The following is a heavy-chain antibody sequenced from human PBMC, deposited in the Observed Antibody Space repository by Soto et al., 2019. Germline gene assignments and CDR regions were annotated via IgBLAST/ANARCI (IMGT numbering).Heavy chain of an antibody. CDR2: INPSGGST. V-gene: IGHV1-46*01. CDR1: GYTFTSYY. CDR3: ARWGGVPAAIYYYYGMDV. D-gene: IGHD2-2*01. Sequence: GASVKVSCKASGYTFTSYYMHWVRQAPGQGLEWMGIINPSGGSTSYAQKFQGRVTMNRDTSTSTVYMELSSLRSEDTAVYYCARWGGVPAAIYYYYGMDVWGQGTTVTVSS. J-gene: IGHJ6*02.